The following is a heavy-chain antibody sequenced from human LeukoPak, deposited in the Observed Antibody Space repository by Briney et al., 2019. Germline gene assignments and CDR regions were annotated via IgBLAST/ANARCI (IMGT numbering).Heavy chain of an antibody. J-gene: IGHJ5*02. CDR3: ASLLIAAAGTGFWFDP. Sequence: SETLSLTCAVSGYSISSGYYWGWIRQPPGKGLEWSGSIYHSGSTYYNPSLKSRVTISVDTSKNLFSLKLSSVTAADTAVYYCASLLIAAAGTGFWFDPWGQGTLVTVSS. CDR1: GYSISSGYY. D-gene: IGHD6-13*01. V-gene: IGHV4-38-2*01. CDR2: IYHSGST.